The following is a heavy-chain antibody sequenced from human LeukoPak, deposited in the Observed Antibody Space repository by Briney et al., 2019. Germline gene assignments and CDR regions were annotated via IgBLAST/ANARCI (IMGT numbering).Heavy chain of an antibody. D-gene: IGHD1-26*01. V-gene: IGHV3-21*01. J-gene: IGHJ3*02. CDR2: ISSSSSYI. CDR3: ARDLGRGYAFDI. Sequence: GGSLRLSRAASGFSFSNYGMNWVRQAPGKGLEWVSSISSSSSYIYYADSVKGQFTISRDNAKNSLYLQMNSLRAEDTAVYYCARDLGRGYAFDIWGQGTMVTVSS. CDR1: GFSFSNYG.